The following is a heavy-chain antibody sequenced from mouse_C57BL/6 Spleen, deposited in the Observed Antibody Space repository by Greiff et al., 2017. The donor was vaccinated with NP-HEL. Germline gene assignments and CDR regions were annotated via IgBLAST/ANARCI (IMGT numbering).Heavy chain of an antibody. Sequence: QVQLKQSGPELVKPGASVKISCKASGYTFTDYYINWVKQRPGQGLEWIGWIFPGSGSTYYNEKFKGKATLTVDKSSSTAYMLLSSLTSEDSAVYFCALSLFITTVVANGYFDVWGTGTTVTVSS. V-gene: IGHV1-75*01. CDR1: GYTFTDYY. D-gene: IGHD1-1*01. CDR2: IFPGSGST. CDR3: ALSLFITTVVANGYFDV. J-gene: IGHJ1*03.